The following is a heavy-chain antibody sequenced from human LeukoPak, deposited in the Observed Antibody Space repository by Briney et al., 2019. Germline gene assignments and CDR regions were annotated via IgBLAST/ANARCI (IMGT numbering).Heavy chain of an antibody. CDR3: ARDNEDGSGGRWFDP. J-gene: IGHJ5*02. CDR2: IIPILGIA. Sequence: SVKVSCKASGGTFSSYAISWVRQAPGQGLEWMGRIIPILGIANYAQKFQGRVTITADKSTSTAYMELSSLRSEDTAVYYCARDNEDGSGGRWFDPWGQGTLVTVSS. CDR1: GGTFSSYA. V-gene: IGHV1-69*04. D-gene: IGHD3-10*01.